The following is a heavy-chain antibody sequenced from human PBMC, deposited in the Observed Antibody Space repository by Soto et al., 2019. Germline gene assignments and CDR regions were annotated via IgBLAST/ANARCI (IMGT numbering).Heavy chain of an antibody. V-gene: IGHV3-48*01. CDR3: ARGRYCSSTSCFRDYMDV. Sequence: GGSLRLSCAASGFTFSSYSMNWVRQAPGKGLEWVSYITSGSSTVYYSDSVKGRFTIYRDKAKNSLYLQMNSLRAEDTAVYYCARGRYCSSTSCFRDYMDVWGKGTTVTVSS. CDR1: GFTFSSYS. J-gene: IGHJ6*03. CDR2: ITSGSSTV. D-gene: IGHD2-2*01.